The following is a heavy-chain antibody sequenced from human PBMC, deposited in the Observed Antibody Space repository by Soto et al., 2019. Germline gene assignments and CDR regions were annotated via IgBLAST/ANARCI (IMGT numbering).Heavy chain of an antibody. D-gene: IGHD3-16*01. CDR1: GGSFSGYY. J-gene: IGHJ6*02. CDR2: INHSGST. V-gene: IGHV4-34*01. CDR3: ARARLGYPVPDYYYYYGMDV. Sequence: SETLSLTCAVYGGSFSGYYWSWIRQPPGKGLEWIGEINHSGSTNYNPSLKSRVTISVDTSKNQFSLKLSSVTAADTAVYYCARARLGYPVPDYYYYYGMDVWGQGTTVTVSS.